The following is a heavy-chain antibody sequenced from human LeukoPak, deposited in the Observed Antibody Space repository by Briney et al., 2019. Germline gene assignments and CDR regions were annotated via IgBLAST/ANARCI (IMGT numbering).Heavy chain of an antibody. CDR2: IWYDGSNK. Sequence: GGSLRLSCAASGFTFSSYGMHWVRQAPGKGLEWVAVIWYDGSNKYYADSVKGRFTISRDNSKNTLYLQMNSLRAEDTAVYYCAKASYYYGSGSSPPEAFDIWGQGTMVTVSS. V-gene: IGHV3-33*06. J-gene: IGHJ3*02. CDR1: GFTFSSYG. D-gene: IGHD3-10*01. CDR3: AKASYYYGSGSSPPEAFDI.